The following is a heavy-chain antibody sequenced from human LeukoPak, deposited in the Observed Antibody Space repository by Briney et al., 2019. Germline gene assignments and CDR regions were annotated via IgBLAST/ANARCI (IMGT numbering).Heavy chain of an antibody. Sequence: PGGSLRLSCAASGFSFSSYAMSWVRQAPGKGLEWVSAISGSGGSTYYADSVKGRFTISRDNSKNTLYLQMNSLRAEDTPVYYCAKDAYDFWSGPLIDYWGQGTLVTVSS. J-gene: IGHJ4*02. CDR3: AKDAYDFWSGPLIDY. V-gene: IGHV3-23*01. D-gene: IGHD3-3*01. CDR2: ISGSGGST. CDR1: GFSFSSYA.